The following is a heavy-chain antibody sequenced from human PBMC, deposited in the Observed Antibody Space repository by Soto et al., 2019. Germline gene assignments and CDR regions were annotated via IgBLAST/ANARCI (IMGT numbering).Heavy chain of an antibody. V-gene: IGHV1-3*05. Sequence: QVQLVQSGAEEKKPGASVKVSCKASGYTFTNHATHWVRQAPGQRLEWMGWINAGNGNTKYSQKFQGRVTITRDTPASTAYMELSSLRSEDTAVYYCARVSGYYLPDYWGQGTLVTVSS. J-gene: IGHJ4*02. CDR1: GYTFTNHA. CDR2: INAGNGNT. CDR3: ARVSGYYLPDY. D-gene: IGHD5-12*01.